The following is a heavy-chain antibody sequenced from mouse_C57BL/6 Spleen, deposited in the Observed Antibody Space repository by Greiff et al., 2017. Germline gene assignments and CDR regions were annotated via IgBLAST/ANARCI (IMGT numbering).Heavy chain of an antibody. CDR3: ARSEGIGIAY. V-gene: IGHV1-52*01. Sequence: VQLQQPGAELVRPGSSVKLSCKASGYTFTSYWMHWVKQRPIQGLEWIGNIDPSDSETHYNQKFKDKATLTVDKSSSTAYMQLSSLTSEDSAVYYCARSEGIGIAYWGQGTLVTVSA. CDR1: GYTFTSYW. CDR2: IDPSDSET. D-gene: IGHD3-1*01. J-gene: IGHJ3*01.